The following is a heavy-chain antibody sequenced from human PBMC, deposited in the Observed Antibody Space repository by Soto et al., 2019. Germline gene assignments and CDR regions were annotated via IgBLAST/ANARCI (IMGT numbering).Heavy chain of an antibody. CDR2: VSHDGNNQ. J-gene: IGHJ2*01. CDR1: GFTFSNYA. V-gene: IGHV3-30-3*01. Sequence: QVQLVESGGGVVQPGRSLRLSCAVSGFTFSNYAMHWVRQAPDKGLEWVAIVSHDGNNQYYADSAKGRFTISRDNSENTLYLQMNSLRTEDTAVFYCARDGATQMWRPWYFDLWGRGTLVTVSS. D-gene: IGHD2-21*01. CDR3: ARDGATQMWRPWYFDL.